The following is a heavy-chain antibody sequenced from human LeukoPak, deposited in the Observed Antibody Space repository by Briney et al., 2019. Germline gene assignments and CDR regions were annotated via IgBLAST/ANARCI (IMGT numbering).Heavy chain of an antibody. CDR1: GFTFKNYD. D-gene: IGHD3-10*01. CDR2: LSSDGDYK. CDR3: ARPGGGAIGGYLDY. J-gene: IGHJ4*02. Sequence: GGSLRLSCAASGFTFKNYDMHWVRQAPGRGLEWVADLSSDGDYKYYADSVKGRFTISRDNSKNTVYLQMTSLRSEDTAGYYCARPGGGAIGGYLDYWGEGNLVAVSS. V-gene: IGHV3-30*03.